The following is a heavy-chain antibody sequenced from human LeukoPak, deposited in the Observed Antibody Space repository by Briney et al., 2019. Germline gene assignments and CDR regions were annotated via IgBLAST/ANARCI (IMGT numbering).Heavy chain of an antibody. CDR1: GFTFNNYV. D-gene: IGHD6-19*01. J-gene: IGHJ4*02. CDR2: ISGSGGST. Sequence: GGSLRLSCSASGFTFNNYVMHWVRQAPGKGLEWVSVISGSGGSTNYADSVKGRFTISRDNSKNTLYLQMNSLRAEDTAVYYCANIAVNKNYNFDYWGQGTLVTVSS. V-gene: IGHV3-23*01. CDR3: ANIAVNKNYNFDY.